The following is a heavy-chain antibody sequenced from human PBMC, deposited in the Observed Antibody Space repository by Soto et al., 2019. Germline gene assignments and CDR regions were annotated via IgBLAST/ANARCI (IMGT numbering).Heavy chain of an antibody. CDR3: ATDPAP. CDR1: GISISRGGYY. V-gene: IGHV4-31*03. Sequence: SETLSLTCTISGISISRGGYYLGWLRQNPGKGLEWIGYTYNSVSIYYNPSLKSRVPISVDTSKNQFSLKLTSVTAADTAVYNCATDPAPWGQGTLVTVSS. CDR2: TYNSVSI. J-gene: IGHJ5*02.